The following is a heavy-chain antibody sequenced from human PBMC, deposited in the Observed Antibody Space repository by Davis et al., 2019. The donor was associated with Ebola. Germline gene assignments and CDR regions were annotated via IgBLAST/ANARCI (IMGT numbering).Heavy chain of an antibody. CDR1: GDSVSSNIAV. D-gene: IGHD6-6*01. J-gene: IGHJ2*01. V-gene: IGHV6-1*01. Sequence: SQTLSLTCAISGDSVSSNIAVWHWIRQSPSGGLEWLGRTYYKSKWYNDYAVSVKSRITINPDTSKNQFSLKLRSVTAADTAVYFCARLSGLFSSSSGALYLDLWGRGTLVSVSS. CDR3: ARLSGLFSSSSGALYLDL. CDR2: TYYKSKWYN.